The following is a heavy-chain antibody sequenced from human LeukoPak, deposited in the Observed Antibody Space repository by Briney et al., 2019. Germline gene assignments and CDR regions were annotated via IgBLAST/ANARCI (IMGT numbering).Heavy chain of an antibody. Sequence: SEIHSLTCAVYGGSFSGYYWSWTRQPPGKGLEWIGEINHSGSTNYNPSLKSRVTISVDTSKNQFSLKLSSVTAADTAVYYCATGATDTDAFDLSCQGTMVTVSS. CDR1: GGSFSGYY. V-gene: IGHV4-34*01. D-gene: IGHD5-18*01. CDR2: INHSGST. J-gene: IGHJ3*01. CDR3: ATGATDTDAFDL.